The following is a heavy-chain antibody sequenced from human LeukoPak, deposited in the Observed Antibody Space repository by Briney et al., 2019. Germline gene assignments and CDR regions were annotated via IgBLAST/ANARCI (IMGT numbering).Heavy chain of an antibody. CDR2: ISTYNGNT. Sequence: GASVKVSCKASGYTFTNYGISWVRQAPGQGPEWMGWISTYNGNTNYAQKLQDRVTMTTDTSTSTAYMELRSLRSDDTALYYCARGLTWDGRLPIDYWGQGTLVTVSS. V-gene: IGHV1-18*01. D-gene: IGHD5-12*01. J-gene: IGHJ4*02. CDR3: ARGLTWDGRLPIDY. CDR1: GYTFTNYG.